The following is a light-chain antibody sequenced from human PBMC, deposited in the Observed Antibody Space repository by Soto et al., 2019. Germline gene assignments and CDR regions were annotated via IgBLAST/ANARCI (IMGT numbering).Light chain of an antibody. CDR2: KIS. Sequence: EVVMTQSPLSLPVTLGQPASISCKSTQGLVYSDGNIYLNWFHQRPGQSPRRLIHKISDRDSGVPDRFSGSGSGTYFTLEISRVEAEDVGIYYCMQGTHWPFTFGQGTKLEIK. V-gene: IGKV2-30*01. CDR1: QGLVYSDGNIY. J-gene: IGKJ2*01. CDR3: MQGTHWPFT.